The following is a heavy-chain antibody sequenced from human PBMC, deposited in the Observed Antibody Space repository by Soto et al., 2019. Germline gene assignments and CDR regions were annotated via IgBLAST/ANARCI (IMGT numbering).Heavy chain of an antibody. D-gene: IGHD3-9*01. J-gene: IGHJ6*02. V-gene: IGHV3-30-3*01. CDR2: ISYDGSNK. CDR1: GFTFSSYA. Sequence: VGSLRLSCAASGFTFSSYAMHWVRQAPGKGLEWVAVISYDGSNKYYADSVKGRFTISRDNSKNTLYLQMNSLRAEDTAVYYCARDVLRYFDWLFYYYYGMDVWGQGTTVTVSS. CDR3: ARDVLRYFDWLFYYYYGMDV.